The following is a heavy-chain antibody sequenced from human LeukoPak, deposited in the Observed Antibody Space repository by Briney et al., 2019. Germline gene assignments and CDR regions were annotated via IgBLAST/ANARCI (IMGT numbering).Heavy chain of an antibody. V-gene: IGHV3-74*01. D-gene: IGHD2-15*01. Sequence: GGSLRLSCAASGFTFSSYWMHWVRQAPGQGLVWVSRINSDASSTSYADSVKGRFTISRDNAKNTLYLQMNSLRAEDTAVYYCARDRDSDYFDYWGQGPLVTVSS. CDR3: ARDRDSDYFDY. CDR2: INSDASST. J-gene: IGHJ4*02. CDR1: GFTFSSYW.